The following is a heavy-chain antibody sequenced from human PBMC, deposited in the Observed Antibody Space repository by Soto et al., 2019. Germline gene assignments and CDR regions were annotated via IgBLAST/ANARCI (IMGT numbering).Heavy chain of an antibody. CDR2: ISSSSSYI. V-gene: IGHV3-21*01. CDR3: ARDRRGNPDCWSGYNWFAP. J-gene: IGHJ5*02. D-gene: IGHD3-3*01. Sequence: EVQLVESGGGLVKPGGSLRLSCAASGFTFSSYSMNWVRQAPGKGLEWVSSISSSSSYIYYADSVKGRFTISRDNAKNSLYRRMNSRRAEDTAVYYCARDRRGNPDCWSGYNWFAPWGQGTLVTVSS. CDR1: GFTFSSYS.